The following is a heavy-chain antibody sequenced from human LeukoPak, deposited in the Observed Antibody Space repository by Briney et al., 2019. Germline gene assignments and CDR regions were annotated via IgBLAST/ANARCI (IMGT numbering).Heavy chain of an antibody. CDR3: ARGYYYDSSGLDY. V-gene: IGHV3-30*02. D-gene: IGHD3-22*01. CDR1: GFTFSSYG. Sequence: HPGGSLRLSCTASGFTFSSYGLHWVRQAPGKGLEWVAFIRNDGSNKYYADSVKGRFAISRDNSKNTLYLQMNSLRAEDTAVYYCARGYYYDSSGLDYWGQGTLVTVSS. CDR2: IRNDGSNK. J-gene: IGHJ4*02.